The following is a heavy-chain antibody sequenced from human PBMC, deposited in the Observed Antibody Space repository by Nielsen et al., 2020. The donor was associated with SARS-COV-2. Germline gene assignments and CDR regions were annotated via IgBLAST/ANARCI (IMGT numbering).Heavy chain of an antibody. J-gene: IGHJ4*02. V-gene: IGHV1/OR15-2*02. D-gene: IGHD1-20*01. Sequence: ASVKVSCKASGYTFTSYYMHWVRQAPGQGLEWMGWISTFNGDTNYIENLQGRVTMTADISTSTAYMELRSLRSDDTAVYYCARQESTTYNWNSYDYWGQGTLVTVSS. CDR3: ARQESTTYNWNSYDY. CDR2: ISTFNGDT. CDR1: GYTFTSYY.